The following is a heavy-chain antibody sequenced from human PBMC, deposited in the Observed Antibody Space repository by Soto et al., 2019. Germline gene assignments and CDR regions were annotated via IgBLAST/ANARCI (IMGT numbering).Heavy chain of an antibody. CDR3: TRKDSSGWFDP. J-gene: IGHJ5*02. D-gene: IGHD6-19*01. CDR2: ISGYNGNT. CDR1: GYTFSNYG. Sequence: ASVKVSCKASGYTFSNYGFSWVRQAPGQGLEWMGWISGYNGNTNYAERLQGRVTMTTDTSTSTAYMELKSLRYDDTAVYYCTRKDSSGWFDPWGQGTLGTVSS. V-gene: IGHV1-18*01.